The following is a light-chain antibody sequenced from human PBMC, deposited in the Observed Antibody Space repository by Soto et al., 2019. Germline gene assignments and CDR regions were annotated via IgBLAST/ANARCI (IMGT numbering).Light chain of an antibody. CDR1: QSVFYSSNNKNY. J-gene: IGKJ2*01. CDR2: WAS. CDR3: QQYYSTPPYT. Sequence: IVMTQSPDPLAVSLGERATINCKSSQSVFYSSNNKNYLAWYRQKPGQPPKLLIYWASIRESGVPDRISGSGSGTDFTLTISSLQAEDVAVYYCQQYYSTPPYTFGQGTKLEIK. V-gene: IGKV4-1*01.